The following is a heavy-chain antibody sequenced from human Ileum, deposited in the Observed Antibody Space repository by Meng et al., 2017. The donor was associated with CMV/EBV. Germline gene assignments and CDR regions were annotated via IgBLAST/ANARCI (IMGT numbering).Heavy chain of an antibody. Sequence: AVSGGSLSSSNWWSWVRQPPGKGLEWIGEIYHSGSINYNPSLKSRVTISVDKSKNQFSLKLSSVTAADTAVYYCARRGIIVATSFDYWGQGTLVTVSS. CDR3: ARRGIIVATSFDY. CDR2: IYHSGSI. D-gene: IGHD5-12*01. CDR1: GGSLSSSNW. J-gene: IGHJ4*02. V-gene: IGHV4-4*02.